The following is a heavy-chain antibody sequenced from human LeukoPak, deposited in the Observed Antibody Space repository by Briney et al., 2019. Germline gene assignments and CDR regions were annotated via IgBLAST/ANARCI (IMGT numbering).Heavy chain of an antibody. CDR2: ISYDGSNK. CDR1: GFTFSSYA. Sequence: PGRSLRLSCAASGFTFSSYAMHWVRQAPGKGLEWVAVISYDGSNKYYADSVKGRFTISRDNSKNTLYLQMNSLRAEDTAVYYCARDNGAYCSGGSYYGIRHWGQGTLVTVSS. CDR3: ARDNGAYCSGGSYYGIRH. J-gene: IGHJ1*01. V-gene: IGHV3-30*04. D-gene: IGHD2-15*01.